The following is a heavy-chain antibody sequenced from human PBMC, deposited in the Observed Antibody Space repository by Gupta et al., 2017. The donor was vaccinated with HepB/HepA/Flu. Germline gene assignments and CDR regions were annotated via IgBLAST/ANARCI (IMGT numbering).Heavy chain of an antibody. D-gene: IGHD2-15*01. Sequence: QVQLVQYGAEVKKPGASVKVSCGASGYTFPSHAVHWARQAPGQRLEWMGWINAGNGNTKYSQKFQGRVTITRDTSASTAYMELSSLRSEDTAVYYCARGRAVAATGYYYYDMDVWGQGTTVTVSS. CDR3: ARGRAVAATGYYYYDMDV. J-gene: IGHJ6*02. V-gene: IGHV1-3*01. CDR1: GYTFPSHA. CDR2: INAGNGNT.